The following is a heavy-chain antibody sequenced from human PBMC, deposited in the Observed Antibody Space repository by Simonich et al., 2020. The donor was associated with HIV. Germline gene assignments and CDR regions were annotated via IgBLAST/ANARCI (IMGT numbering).Heavy chain of an antibody. V-gene: IGHV4-34*01. CDR2: INHSGSA. CDR1: GGSFSHYY. J-gene: IGHJ4*02. Sequence: QVQLQQWGAGLLKPSETLSLTCAVYGGSFSHYYWNWIRQPPGKGLEWIGEINHSGSANYNPSLKSRVTISEDASKNHFSRRLSYVTAADTAVYYGARSAGWLPLDYWGLGTLVTVSS. CDR3: ARSAGWLPLDY. D-gene: IGHD6-19*01.